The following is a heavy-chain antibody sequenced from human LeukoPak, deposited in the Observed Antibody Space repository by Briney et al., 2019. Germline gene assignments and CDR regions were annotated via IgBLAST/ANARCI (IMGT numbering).Heavy chain of an antibody. CDR3: ARGSNIVGTTTYFDF. Sequence: GGSLRLSCAASGLTFSISSTNWARHAPGKGLEWVSYISSNSSTIYYADSVKGRFSVSRDNGKNSLYLEMNSLRDEDTAVFYCARGSNIVGTTTYFDFWGQETLVTVSS. CDR2: ISSNSSTI. CDR1: GLTFSISS. D-gene: IGHD1-26*01. V-gene: IGHV3-48*02. J-gene: IGHJ4*02.